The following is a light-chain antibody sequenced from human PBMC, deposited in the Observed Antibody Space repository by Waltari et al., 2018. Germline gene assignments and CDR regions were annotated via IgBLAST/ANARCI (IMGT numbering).Light chain of an antibody. Sequence: DIQMTQSPSSLSASVGDRVSITSQASQDISDYLSWYQQKPGKAPKLLIYDGSNLQTGVPSRFSGSGSGTYFTFTISSLQPEDIATYYCQQYKSLPRTFGQGTKVEIK. CDR1: QDISDY. V-gene: IGKV1-33*01. CDR3: QQYKSLPRT. J-gene: IGKJ1*01. CDR2: DGS.